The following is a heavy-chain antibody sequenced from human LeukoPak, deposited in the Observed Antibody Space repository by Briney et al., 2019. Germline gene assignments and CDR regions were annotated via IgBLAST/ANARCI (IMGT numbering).Heavy chain of an antibody. Sequence: SETLSLTCTVSGXSISRSSYYWGWIRQPPGKGLEWIGSIYYSGSTYYNPSLKSRVTISVDTSKNQFSLKLSSVTAADTAVYYCARHYGDYGFDPWGQGTLVTVPS. CDR2: IYYSGST. J-gene: IGHJ5*02. D-gene: IGHD4-17*01. CDR3: ARHYGDYGFDP. V-gene: IGHV4-39*01. CDR1: GXSISRSSYY.